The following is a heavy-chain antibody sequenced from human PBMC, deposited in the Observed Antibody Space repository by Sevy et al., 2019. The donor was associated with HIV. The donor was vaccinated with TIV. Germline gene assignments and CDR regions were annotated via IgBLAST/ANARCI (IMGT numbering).Heavy chain of an antibody. D-gene: IGHD6-13*01. CDR1: GFTFGSFA. J-gene: IGHJ3*02. CDR3: AKGISSSWYGGGAFDI. Sequence: GSLRLSCAASGFTFGSFAMTWVRQAPGKGPEWVSGILGSGSSTYYADSVKGRFTISRDNAKNTLYLQMNSLRAEDTALYYCAKGISSSWYGGGAFDIWGQGTMVTVSS. CDR2: ILGSGSST. V-gene: IGHV3-23*01.